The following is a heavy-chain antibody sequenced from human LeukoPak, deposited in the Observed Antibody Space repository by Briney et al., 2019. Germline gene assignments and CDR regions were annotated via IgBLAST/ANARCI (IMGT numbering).Heavy chain of an antibody. Sequence: SETLSLTCTVSGVSISSSPYYWGWIRQPPGKGLEWIGSIYYSGSTYYNPSLKSRVTISVDTSKNQFSLKLSSVTAADTAVYYCAREGFMRTVTGGFDYWGQGTLVTVSS. CDR2: IYYSGST. J-gene: IGHJ4*02. CDR1: GVSISSSPYY. V-gene: IGHV4-39*07. CDR3: AREGFMRTVTGGFDY. D-gene: IGHD4-17*01.